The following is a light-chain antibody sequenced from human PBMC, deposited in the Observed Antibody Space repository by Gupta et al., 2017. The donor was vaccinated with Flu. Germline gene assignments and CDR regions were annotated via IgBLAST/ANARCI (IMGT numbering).Light chain of an antibody. CDR2: EIS. V-gene: IGKV2-24*01. CDR3: RQATQFPPCN. Sequence: DIVMTQTPLSSPVTLGQPASISCRSSQSLVHSAGNTYLSWLQQRPGQPPRLLIYEISNRLSGVPDRFSGSGAGRDFTLKISSMEAEDVGVYYCRQATQFPPCNFGQGTKLEIK. J-gene: IGKJ2*02. CDR1: QSLVHSAGNTY.